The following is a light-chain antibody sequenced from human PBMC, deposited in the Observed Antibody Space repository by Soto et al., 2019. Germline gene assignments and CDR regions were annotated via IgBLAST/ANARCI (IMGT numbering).Light chain of an antibody. V-gene: IGKV1-5*03. J-gene: IGKJ1*01. Sequence: IQRTQSPATLSRPIVVKGNSTCRASQTISSWLAWYQQKPGKAPKLLIYKASTLKSGVLSRFRGSGSGTEFTLPLSSLQPDDFASDYCQHYNSYSEAFGQGTRVDI. CDR3: QHYNSYSEA. CDR2: KAS. CDR1: QTISSW.